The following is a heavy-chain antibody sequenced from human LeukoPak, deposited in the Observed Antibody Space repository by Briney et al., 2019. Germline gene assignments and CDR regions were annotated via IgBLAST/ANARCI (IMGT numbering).Heavy chain of an antibody. CDR2: IYYSGST. D-gene: IGHD6-19*01. CDR1: GGSISSYY. V-gene: IGHV4-59*01. Sequence: SETLSLTCTVSGGSISSYYWSWIRRPPGKGLEWIGYIYYSGSTNFNPSLKSRVTISVDTSKNQFSLKLSSVTAADTAVYYCARDRIAVAGSDSSFDYWGQGTLVTVSS. J-gene: IGHJ4*02. CDR3: ARDRIAVAGSDSSFDY.